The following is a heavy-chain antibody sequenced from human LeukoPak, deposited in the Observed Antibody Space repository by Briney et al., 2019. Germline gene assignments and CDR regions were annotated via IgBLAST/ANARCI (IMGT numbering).Heavy chain of an antibody. V-gene: IGHV3-23*01. CDR1: GFAFSAYA. Sequence: GASLRLSCAASGFAFSAYAMSWVRQDPGKGLEWVSAISGSISGSGGSTYYADSVKGRFTISRDNSKNTLFLQLNSLRAEDTAVYYCAKEGIAVASFDYWGQGTLVTVSS. D-gene: IGHD6-19*01. CDR3: AKEGIAVASFDY. CDR2: ISGSISGSGGST. J-gene: IGHJ4*02.